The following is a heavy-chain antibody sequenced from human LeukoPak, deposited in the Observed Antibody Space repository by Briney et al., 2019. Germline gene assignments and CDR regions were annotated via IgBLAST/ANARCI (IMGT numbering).Heavy chain of an antibody. J-gene: IGHJ4*02. CDR1: GGSFSGYY. CDR3: TTSRLLPDY. CDR2: INHSGST. D-gene: IGHD3-22*01. Sequence: SETLSLTCAVYGGSFSGYYWSWIRQPPGKGLEWIGEINHSGSTNYNPSLKSRVTISIDTSQNQFSLKLSYVTAADTAVYYCTTSRLLPDYWGQGTLVTVSS. V-gene: IGHV4-34*01.